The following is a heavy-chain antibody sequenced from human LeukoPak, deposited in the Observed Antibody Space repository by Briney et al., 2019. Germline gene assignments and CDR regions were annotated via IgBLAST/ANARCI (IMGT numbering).Heavy chain of an antibody. J-gene: IGHJ6*02. D-gene: IGHD3-10*01. CDR3: AKGLLWSEVYYYYGMDV. CDR1: GFTFNDYS. Sequence: GRSLRLSCAASGFTFNDYSMHWVRQAPGKGLEWVSGISWNSGSIGYADSAKGRFSISRDNAKNSLYLQMDSLNPEDTAVYYCAKGLLWSEVYYYYGMDVWGQGTTVTVSS. V-gene: IGHV3-9*01. CDR2: ISWNSGSI.